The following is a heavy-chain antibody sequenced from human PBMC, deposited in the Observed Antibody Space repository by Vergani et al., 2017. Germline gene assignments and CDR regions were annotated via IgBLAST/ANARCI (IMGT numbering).Heavy chain of an antibody. J-gene: IGHJ3*01. CDR1: GTSVSSGTHY. Sequence: QVQLQESGPGLVRPSETLSLTCSVSGTSVSSGTHYWNWIRQPADKTLEWIGRIYTSGSTDYHPTLRSRITLSLVRSTNQVSLKVSSVTAADTAVYFCARDTAVADDVFDLWGQGTLVSVSA. V-gene: IGHV4-61*02. CDR3: ARDTAVADDVFDL. D-gene: IGHD6-19*01. CDR2: IYTSGST.